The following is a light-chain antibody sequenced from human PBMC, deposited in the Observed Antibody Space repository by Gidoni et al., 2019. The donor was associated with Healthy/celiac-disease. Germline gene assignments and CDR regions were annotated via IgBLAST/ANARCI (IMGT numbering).Light chain of an antibody. CDR1: QRVSSY. V-gene: IGKV3-11*01. Sequence: ATLSLSPGERATLSCRASQRVSSYLAWYQQKPGQAPRLLIYDASNRATGIPARFSGSGSGTDFTRTISSREPEDCAVYYCQQRSNWPITFGQGTRLEIK. CDR3: QQRSNWPIT. J-gene: IGKJ5*01. CDR2: DAS.